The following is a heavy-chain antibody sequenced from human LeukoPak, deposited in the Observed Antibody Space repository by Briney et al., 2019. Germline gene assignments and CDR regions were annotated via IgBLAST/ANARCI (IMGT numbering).Heavy chain of an antibody. J-gene: IGHJ5*02. CDR2: IYGGGST. CDR1: GLTVSSNF. CDR3: TRDQNFYGSGRGFDP. V-gene: IGHV3-53*01. Sequence: GGSLRLSCAATGLTVSSNFMSWVRQAPGKGLEWVSVIYGGGSTYYADSVKGRFTFSRDNAKNSLYLQMNSLRAEDTAIYYCTRDQNFYGSGRGFDPWGQGTLVTVSS. D-gene: IGHD3-10*01.